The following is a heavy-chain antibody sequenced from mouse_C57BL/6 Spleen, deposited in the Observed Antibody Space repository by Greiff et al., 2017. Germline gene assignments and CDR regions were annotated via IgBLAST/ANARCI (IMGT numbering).Heavy chain of an antibody. D-gene: IGHD4-1*01. Sequence: EVKVEESGGGLVQPGGSLSLSCAASGFTFTDYYMSWVRQPPGKALEWLGFIRNKANGYTTEYSASVKGRFTISRDNSQSILYLQMNALRAEDSATYYCAGAHWALYYAMEYWGQGTSVTVSS. CDR1: GFTFTDYY. CDR3: AGAHWALYYAMEY. CDR2: IRNKANGYTT. V-gene: IGHV7-3*01. J-gene: IGHJ4*01.